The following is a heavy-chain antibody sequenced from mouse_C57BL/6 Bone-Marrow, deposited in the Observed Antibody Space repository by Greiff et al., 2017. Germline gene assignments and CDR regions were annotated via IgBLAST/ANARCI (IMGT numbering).Heavy chain of an antibody. Sequence: VQLQQPGAELVKPGASVKLSCKASGYTFTSYWMQWVKQRPGQGLEWIGEIDPSDSYTNYNQKFKGKATLTVDTSSSTAYMQLSSLTSEDSAVYYCARRDFTTVVATVDYWGQGTTLTVSS. D-gene: IGHD1-1*01. J-gene: IGHJ2*01. CDR3: ARRDFTTVVATVDY. CDR2: IDPSDSYT. CDR1: GYTFTSYW. V-gene: IGHV1-50*01.